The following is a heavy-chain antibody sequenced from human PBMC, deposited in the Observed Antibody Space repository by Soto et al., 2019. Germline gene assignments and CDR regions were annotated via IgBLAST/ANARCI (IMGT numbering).Heavy chain of an antibody. Sequence: SETLSLTCTVSGGSISNYYWSWIRQPPGRGLEWIGHIFYSGSTNYNPSLKSRATISVDTSKNQFSLKLSSVTAADTAVYYCARCIAAAGPIDYWGQGTLVTVSS. J-gene: IGHJ4*02. CDR1: GGSISNYY. CDR3: ARCIAAAGPIDY. V-gene: IGHV4-59*12. CDR2: IFYSGST. D-gene: IGHD6-13*01.